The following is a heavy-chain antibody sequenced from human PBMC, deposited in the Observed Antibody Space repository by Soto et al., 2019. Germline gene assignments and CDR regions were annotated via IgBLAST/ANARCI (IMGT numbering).Heavy chain of an antibody. Sequence: SETLSLTCTVSGGSISSSSYYWGWIRQPPGKGLEWIGSIYYSGSTYYNPSLKSRVTISVDTSKNQFSLKLSSVTAADTAVYYCAGLSGDWDAFDIWGQGTMVTVSS. CDR3: AGLSGDWDAFDI. J-gene: IGHJ3*02. V-gene: IGHV4-39*01. D-gene: IGHD2-21*02. CDR2: IYYSGST. CDR1: GGSISSSSYY.